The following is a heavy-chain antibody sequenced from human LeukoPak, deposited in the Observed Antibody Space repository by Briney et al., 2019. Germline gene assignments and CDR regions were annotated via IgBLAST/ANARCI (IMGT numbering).Heavy chain of an antibody. CDR3: ARLASAWNFDY. Sequence: HVKSLKISCKGSGYSFTSYWIGWVRQMPGKDLEWMGICSPGDSDSRYSPSFQGQVTISADKSISTVYLQWSSLKASDTAMYYCARLASAWNFDYWGQGTLVTVLS. V-gene: IGHV5-51*01. CDR2: CSPGDSDS. CDR1: GYSFTSYW. J-gene: IGHJ4*02. D-gene: IGHD6-19*01.